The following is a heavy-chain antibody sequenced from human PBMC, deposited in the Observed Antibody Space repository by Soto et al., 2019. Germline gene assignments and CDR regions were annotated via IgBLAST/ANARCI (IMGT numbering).Heavy chain of an antibody. J-gene: IGHJ5*02. V-gene: IGHV3-30*18. D-gene: IGHD2-2*01. CDR3: AKEFIVVVPAAMGGDSWFDP. Sequence: GGSLRLSCAASGFTFSSYGMHWVRQAPGKGLEWVAVISYEGSNKYYADSVKGRFTISRDNSKNTLYLQMNSLRAEDTAVYYCAKEFIVVVPAAMGGDSWFDPWGQGTLVTVSS. CDR2: ISYEGSNK. CDR1: GFTFSSYG.